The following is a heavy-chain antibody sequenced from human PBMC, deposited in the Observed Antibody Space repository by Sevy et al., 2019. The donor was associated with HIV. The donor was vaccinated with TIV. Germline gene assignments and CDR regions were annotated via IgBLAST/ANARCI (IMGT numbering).Heavy chain of an antibody. CDR3: ARGANHFGSGSHPNLDY. J-gene: IGHJ4*02. CDR2: IWYDGGNK. V-gene: IGHV3-33*01. D-gene: IGHD3-10*01. Sequence: GGSLRLSCAASGFTFSSYGMHWVRQAPGKGLEWVALIWYDGGNKYYADSVKGRFTISRDNSKNTMYLQMNSLRAEDTAVYYCARGANHFGSGSHPNLDYWGQGTLVTVSS. CDR1: GFTFSSYG.